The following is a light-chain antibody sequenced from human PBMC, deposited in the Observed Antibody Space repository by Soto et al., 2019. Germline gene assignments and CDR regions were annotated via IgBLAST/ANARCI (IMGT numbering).Light chain of an antibody. CDR2: QLN. Sequence: QSVLTQPPSASGSPGQSITISCTGTSSDIGAYNYVSWYQQHPGKAPQLMIYQLNKRPSGVPDRFSGSRSGNTASLTVSGLQPEDEADYYCTSYAGNNNFVFGTGTQLTVL. CDR1: SSDIGAYNY. V-gene: IGLV2-8*01. J-gene: IGLJ7*01. CDR3: TSYAGNNNFV.